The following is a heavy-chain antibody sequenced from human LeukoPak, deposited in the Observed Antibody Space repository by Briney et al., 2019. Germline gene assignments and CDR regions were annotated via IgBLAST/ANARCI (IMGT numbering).Heavy chain of an antibody. V-gene: IGHV4-59*01. Sequence: SETLSLTCAVSGGSISTYYWSWIRQPPGKGLEWIGYIYYSGSTSYNPSLKSRVTISVDTSKNQFSLKLSSVTAADTAVYYCAREEALGSGSFDYWGQGTLVTVSS. CDR1: GGSISTYY. CDR2: IYYSGST. D-gene: IGHD1-26*01. CDR3: AREEALGSGSFDY. J-gene: IGHJ4*02.